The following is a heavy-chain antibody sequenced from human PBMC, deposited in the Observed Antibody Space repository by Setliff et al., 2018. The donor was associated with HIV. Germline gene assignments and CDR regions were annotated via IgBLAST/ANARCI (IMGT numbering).Heavy chain of an antibody. J-gene: IGHJ6*03. V-gene: IGHV4-34*01. CDR1: GGSFSGYH. CDR2: INHSGRT. D-gene: IGHD2-15*01. Sequence: SETLSLTCAVYGGSFSGYHWNWIRQPPGKGLEWIGEINHSGRTNYNPSLKSRVTISVDTSKNQFSLKLRSVTAADTAMYYCARVSITYWYSIPTFYYYYMDVWGQGTLVTVSS. CDR3: ARVSITYWYSIPTFYYYYMDV.